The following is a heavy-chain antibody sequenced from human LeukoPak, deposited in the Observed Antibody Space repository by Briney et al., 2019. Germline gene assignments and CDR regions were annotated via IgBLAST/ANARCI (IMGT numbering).Heavy chain of an antibody. CDR2: IWYDGSNK. CDR3: ARSYYDILTGQLRRAFDI. Sequence: PGGSLRLSCAASGFTFSSYAMNWVRQAPGKGLEWVAVIWYDGSNKYYADSVKGRFTISRDNSKNTLYLHMNSLRAEDTAVYYCARSYYDILTGQLRRAFDIWGQGTMVTVSS. CDR1: GFTFSSYA. D-gene: IGHD3-9*01. J-gene: IGHJ3*02. V-gene: IGHV3-33*08.